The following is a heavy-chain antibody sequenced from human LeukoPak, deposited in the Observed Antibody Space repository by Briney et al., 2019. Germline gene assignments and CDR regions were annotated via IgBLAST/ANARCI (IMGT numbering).Heavy chain of an antibody. CDR2: GYHIGST. V-gene: IGHV4-38-2*01. J-gene: IGHJ5*02. Sequence: SETLSLTCAVSGYSISSGYYWGWIRQPPGKGLEWIGSGYHIGSTYFNPSLRSRVTILIDIFKNQFSLKMSSVTAADTAIYYCARVGDYGDYVNWFDPWGPGTLVTVSS. CDR1: GYSISSGYY. D-gene: IGHD4-17*01. CDR3: ARVGDYGDYVNWFDP.